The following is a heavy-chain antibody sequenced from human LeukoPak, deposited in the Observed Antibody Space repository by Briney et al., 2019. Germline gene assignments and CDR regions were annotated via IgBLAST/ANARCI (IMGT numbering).Heavy chain of an antibody. CDR2: IYSGGST. CDR3: ARGRESSGTLGYFDY. Sequence: PGGSLRLSCAASGFTVSSNYMSWVRQAPGKGLEWVSVIYSGGSTYYADSVKGRFTISRHNSKNTLYLQMNSLRAEDTAVYYCARGRESSGTLGYFDYWGQGTLVTVSS. CDR1: GFTVSSNY. J-gene: IGHJ4*02. V-gene: IGHV3-53*04. D-gene: IGHD3-22*01.